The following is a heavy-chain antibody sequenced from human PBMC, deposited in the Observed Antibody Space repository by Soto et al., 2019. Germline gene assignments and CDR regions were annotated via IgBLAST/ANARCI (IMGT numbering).Heavy chain of an antibody. V-gene: IGHV3-30*03. CDR1: GFTFGSFA. CDR2: ISLHWRHQ. J-gene: IGHJ4*02. D-gene: IGHD6-19*01. CDR3: AIDLGSSGWEYFDN. Sequence: QLVESGGGVVQPGKSLRLSCAGSGFTFGSFAMHWVRQAPGKGLEWVAVISLHWRHQYYADSVKGRFTISRDNSNNTLDLQPSSLRLEDTAVYCRAIDLGSSGWEYFDNWGQGTLVTVSS.